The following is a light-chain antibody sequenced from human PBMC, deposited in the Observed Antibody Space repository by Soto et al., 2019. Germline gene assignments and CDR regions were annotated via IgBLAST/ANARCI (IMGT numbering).Light chain of an antibody. Sequence: DIQMTQSPSTLSASVGDRVTITCRASQSISSWLAWYQQKPGKAPKLLIYKASSLESGVPSRFSGSGSGTEFTLTISSLQSEDFAVYYCQHYNNWPPWTFGQGTKVEI. CDR3: QHYNNWPPWT. V-gene: IGKV1-5*03. CDR2: KAS. J-gene: IGKJ1*01. CDR1: QSISSW.